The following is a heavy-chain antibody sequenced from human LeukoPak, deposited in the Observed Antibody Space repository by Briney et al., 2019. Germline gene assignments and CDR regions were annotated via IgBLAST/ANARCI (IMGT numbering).Heavy chain of an antibody. V-gene: IGHV4-30-4*01. J-gene: IGHJ5*02. CDR2: IYYSGST. Sequence: PSQTLSLTCTVSGGSISSGDYYWSWIRQPPGKGLEWIGYIYYSGSTYYNPSLKSRVTISVDTSKNQFSLKLSSVTAADTAVYYRARAFSSWYNWFDPWGQGTLVTVSS. D-gene: IGHD6-13*01. CDR3: ARAFSSWYNWFDP. CDR1: GGSISSGDYY.